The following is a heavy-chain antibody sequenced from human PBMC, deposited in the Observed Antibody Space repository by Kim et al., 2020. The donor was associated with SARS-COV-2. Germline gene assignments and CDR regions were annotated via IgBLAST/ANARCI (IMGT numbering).Heavy chain of an antibody. V-gene: IGHV3-74*01. CDR3: VRDLDWILYDY. J-gene: IGHJ4*02. Sequence: GGSLRLSCAASGFTFSTYRMHWVRQAPGKGPVWVSRIKYDGSTTIYADSVKGRFTISRDNAKNTLYLQMNSLRAEDTAVYYCVRDLDWILYDYWGLGTLVTVSS. D-gene: IGHD3-3*01. CDR2: IKYDGSTT. CDR1: GFTFSTYR.